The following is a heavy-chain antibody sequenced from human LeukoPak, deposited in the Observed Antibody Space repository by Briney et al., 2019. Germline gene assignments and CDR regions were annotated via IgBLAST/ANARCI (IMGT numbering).Heavy chain of an antibody. CDR2: INSDGSST. Sequence: GGSLRLSCAASGFTFSSYWMHWVRQAPGKGLVWVSRINSDGSSTSYADSVKGRFTISRDNAKNTLYLQMNSPRAEDTAVYYCARDPRDYGDYGGGYFDYWGQGTLVTVSS. J-gene: IGHJ4*02. CDR3: ARDPRDYGDYGGGYFDY. CDR1: GFTFSSYW. D-gene: IGHD4-17*01. V-gene: IGHV3-74*01.